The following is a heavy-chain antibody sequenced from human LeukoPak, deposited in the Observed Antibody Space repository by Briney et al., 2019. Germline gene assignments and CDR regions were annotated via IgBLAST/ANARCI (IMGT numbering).Heavy chain of an antibody. CDR3: ARLARGHNYYYYMDV. Sequence: SETLSLTCAVYGGSFSGYYWSWTRQPPGKGLEWIGEINHSGSTNYNPSLKSRVTISVDTSKNQFSLKLSSVTAADTAVYYCARLARGHNYYYYMDVWGKGTTVTISS. D-gene: IGHD3-10*01. CDR2: INHSGST. V-gene: IGHV4-34*01. CDR1: GGSFSGYY. J-gene: IGHJ6*03.